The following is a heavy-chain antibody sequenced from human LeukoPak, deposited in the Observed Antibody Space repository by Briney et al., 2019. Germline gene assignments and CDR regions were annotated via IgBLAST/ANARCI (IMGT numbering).Heavy chain of an antibody. CDR1: GYTFTSYD. D-gene: IGHD2-15*01. CDR3: ARAGTRIHKLLLKY. V-gene: IGHV1-8*03. J-gene: IGHJ4*02. Sequence: ASVKVSCKASGYTFTSYDINWVRQATGQGLEWMGWMNPNSGNTGYAQKFQGRVTITRNTSISTAYMELSSLRSEDTAVYYCARAGTRIHKLLLKYWGQGTLVTVSS. CDR2: MNPNSGNT.